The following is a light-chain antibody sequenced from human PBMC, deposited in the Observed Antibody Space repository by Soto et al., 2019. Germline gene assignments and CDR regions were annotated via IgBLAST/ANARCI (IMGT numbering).Light chain of an antibody. CDR1: QSISNNY. Sequence: EIVLTQSPGTLSLFPGERATLSCRASQSISNNYLAWYQQKPGQAPSLLIHGASNRTTGIPDRFSGDGSCTEFTLTISRLEPEDFAVYYCHQYWSGPAWTFGQGTKVEIK. V-gene: IGKV3-20*01. CDR2: GAS. J-gene: IGKJ1*01. CDR3: HQYWSGPAWT.